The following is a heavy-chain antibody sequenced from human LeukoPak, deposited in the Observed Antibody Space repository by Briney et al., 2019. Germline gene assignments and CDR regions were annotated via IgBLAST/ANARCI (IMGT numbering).Heavy chain of an antibody. CDR3: ARDLGTDQQLIFFDY. CDR2: ISAYNGNT. CDR1: GYTFTSFG. Sequence: ASVKVSCKASGYTFTSFGISWVRQAPGQGLEWMGWISAYNGNTNYAQKLQGRVTMTTDTSTSTAYMELRSLRSDDTAVYYCARDLGTDQQLIFFDYWGQGTLVTVSS. J-gene: IGHJ4*02. V-gene: IGHV1-18*04. D-gene: IGHD6-13*01.